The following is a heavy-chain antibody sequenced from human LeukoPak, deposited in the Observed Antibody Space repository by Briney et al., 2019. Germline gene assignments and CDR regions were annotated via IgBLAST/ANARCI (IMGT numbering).Heavy chain of an antibody. D-gene: IGHD3-3*01. Sequence: SETLSLTCTVSGGSISSSSYYWGWIRQPPGKGLEWIGSIYYSGSTYYNPSLKSRVTISVDTSKNQFSLKLSSVTAADTAVYYCARLTNDFWSGYYTYWGQGTLVTVSS. CDR2: IYYSGST. J-gene: IGHJ4*02. V-gene: IGHV4-39*01. CDR1: GGSISSSSYY. CDR3: ARLTNDFWSGYYTY.